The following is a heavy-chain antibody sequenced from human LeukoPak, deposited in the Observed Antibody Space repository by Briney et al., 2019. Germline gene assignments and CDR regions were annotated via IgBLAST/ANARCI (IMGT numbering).Heavy chain of an antibody. J-gene: IGHJ6*03. CDR2: IYSGGST. CDR3: AREGWVLVTTDYYYYMDV. CDR1: GFTVSSNY. D-gene: IGHD1-1*01. V-gene: IGHV3-53*01. Sequence: PGGSLRLSCAASGFTVSSNYMSWVRQAPGKGLEWVSIIYSGGSTYYADSVKGRFTISRDNSKNTLYLQMNSLRAEDTAVYYCAREGWVLVTTDYYYYMDVWGKGTTVTVSS.